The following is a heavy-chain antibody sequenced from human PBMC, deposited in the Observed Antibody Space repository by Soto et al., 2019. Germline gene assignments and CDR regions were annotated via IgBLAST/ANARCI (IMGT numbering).Heavy chain of an antibody. D-gene: IGHD3-3*01. V-gene: IGHV5-51*01. Sequence: GESLKISCKGSGYSFTSYWIGWVRQMPGKGLEWMGIIYPGDSDTRYSPSFQGQVTISADKSISTAYLQWSSLKASDTAMYYCDRRGYDFGSGSGGMDVWGQGTTVTVSS. J-gene: IGHJ6*02. CDR3: DRRGYDFGSGSGGMDV. CDR1: GYSFTSYW. CDR2: IYPGDSDT.